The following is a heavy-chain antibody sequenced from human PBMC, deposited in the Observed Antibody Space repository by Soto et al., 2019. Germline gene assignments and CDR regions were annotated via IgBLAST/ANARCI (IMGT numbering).Heavy chain of an antibody. J-gene: IGHJ6*02. Sequence: GASVKVSCKVSGYTITELSMHWVRQAKEKGLEWMGGFDPEDGETIYAQKFQGRVTMTEDTSTDTAYMELSSLRSEDTAVYYCATDPVGATNWNYYYYYGMDVWGQGTTVTVSS. CDR2: FDPEDGET. CDR3: ATDPVGATNWNYYYYYGMDV. D-gene: IGHD1-26*01. V-gene: IGHV1-24*01. CDR1: GYTITELS.